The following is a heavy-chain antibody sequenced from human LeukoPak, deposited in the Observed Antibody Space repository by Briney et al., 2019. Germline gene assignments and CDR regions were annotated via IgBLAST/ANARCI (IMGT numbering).Heavy chain of an antibody. CDR2: IYYNGNT. D-gene: IGHD6-19*01. V-gene: IGHV4-59*01. Sequence: SETLSLTCTLSGGSINNYYWSWIRQPPGKGLEWIGYIYYNGNTNYNPSLKSRVTISVNTSKNQFSLKLSSVTAADTAVYFCAREYSSGLSWFDPWGQGTLVTVSS. CDR1: GGSINNYY. J-gene: IGHJ5*02. CDR3: AREYSSGLSWFDP.